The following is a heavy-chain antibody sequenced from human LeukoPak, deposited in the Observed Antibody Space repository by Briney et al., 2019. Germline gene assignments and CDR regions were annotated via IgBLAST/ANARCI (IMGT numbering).Heavy chain of an antibody. CDR2: MSASGGST. Sequence: SGGSLRLSCAASGFTFSTSAMSWVRQAPGKGLEWVSGMSASGGSTYYADSVKGRFTISRDNSKNTLYLQMNSLRAEDTAIYFCAKGVITGTTPQPFDYWGQGTLVTVSS. D-gene: IGHD1-7*01. CDR1: GFTFSTSA. V-gene: IGHV3-23*01. J-gene: IGHJ4*02. CDR3: AKGVITGTTPQPFDY.